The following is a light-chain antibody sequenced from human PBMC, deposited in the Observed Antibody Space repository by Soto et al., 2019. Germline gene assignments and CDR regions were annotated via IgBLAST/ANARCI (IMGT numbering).Light chain of an antibody. J-gene: IGLJ1*01. V-gene: IGLV4-69*01. Sequence: QSVLTQSPSASASLGASVKRTCTLSSGHSNYAIAWHQQQPEKGPRYLMKVNSDGSHRKGDGIPDRFSGSSSGDQRYLTISSLQSEDEAVYYGQTWCTGIIVLGTGTQLTVL. CDR2: VNSDGSH. CDR3: QTWCTGIIV. CDR1: SGHSNYA.